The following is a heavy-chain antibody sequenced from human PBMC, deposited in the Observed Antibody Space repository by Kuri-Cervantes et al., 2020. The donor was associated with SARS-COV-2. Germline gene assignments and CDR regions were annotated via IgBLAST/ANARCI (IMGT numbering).Heavy chain of an antibody. CDR1: GFSFDDYA. V-gene: IGHV3-9*01. CDR2: ISWNGGSI. D-gene: IGHD3-10*01. J-gene: IGHJ6*02. Sequence: SLKISCAASGFSFDDYAMHWVRQVPGQGLEWVSRISWNGGSIGYAVSVKGRFTISRDNAKNSLYLQMNSLRAEDTAVFYCARDSRGDLQYIYGMDVWGQGTTVTVSS. CDR3: ARDSRGDLQYIYGMDV.